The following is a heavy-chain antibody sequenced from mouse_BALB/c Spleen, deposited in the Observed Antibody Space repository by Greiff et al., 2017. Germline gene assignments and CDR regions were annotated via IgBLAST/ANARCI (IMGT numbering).Heavy chain of an antibody. CDR2: IYPGGGYT. V-gene: IGHV1-63*02. CDR1: GYTFTNYW. J-gene: IGHJ3*01. D-gene: IGHD1-2*01. CDR3: AKGDYGYSFFAY. Sequence: QVQLQQSGAELVRPGTSVKISCKSSGYTFTNYWLGWVKQRPGHGLEWIGDIYPGGGYTNYNEKFKGKATLTADTSSSTAYMQLSSLTSEDSAVYFCAKGDYGYSFFAYWGQGTLVTVSA.